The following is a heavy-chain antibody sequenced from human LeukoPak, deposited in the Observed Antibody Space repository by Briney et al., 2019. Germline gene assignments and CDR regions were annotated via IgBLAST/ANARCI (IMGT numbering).Heavy chain of an antibody. CDR2: INHSGST. J-gene: IGHJ6*03. CDR1: GGSFSGYY. V-gene: IGHV4-34*01. D-gene: IGHD4-11*01. Sequence: SETLSLTCAVCGGSFSGYYWSWIRQPPGKGLEWIGEINHSGSTNYNPSLKSRVTMSVDTSKNQVSLKLTSVTAADTALYFCARDRGSATVNSYYYYYLDVWGKGTTVTVSS. CDR3: ARDRGSATVNSYYYYYLDV.